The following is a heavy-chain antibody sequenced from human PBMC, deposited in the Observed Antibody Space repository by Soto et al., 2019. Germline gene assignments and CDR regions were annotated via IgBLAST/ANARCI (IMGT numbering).Heavy chain of an antibody. D-gene: IGHD2-8*01. CDR2: ISYSGNT. J-gene: IGHJ4*02. CDR1: GGSMSNFY. Sequence: SXTLSLTCTVSGGSMSNFYWSWIRQPPVKGLEWIGYISYSGNTNYNPSLKSRVSISVDTSKNQLSLNLTSVTAADTAVYYCARAPMVLSRSYFDSWGQGTPVTVSS. V-gene: IGHV4-59*01. CDR3: ARAPMVLSRSYFDS.